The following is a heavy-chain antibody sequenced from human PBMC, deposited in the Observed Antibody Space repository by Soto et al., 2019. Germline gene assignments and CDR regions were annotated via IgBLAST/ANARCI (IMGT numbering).Heavy chain of an antibody. CDR1: GYTFSTYA. V-gene: IGHV1-3*05. D-gene: IGHD3-10*01. CDR3: ARGNVRGGCLDY. CDR2: FNGGNGNI. J-gene: IGHJ4*02. Sequence: QVQLVQSGAEERKPGASVKVSCKASGYTFSTYAMHWVRRAPGQSLEWMGWFNGGNGNIKYSQKFGGRVTITTDTAASTAYMELNMLRSEDTAVYYCARGNVRGGCLDYWGQGTLVSVSS.